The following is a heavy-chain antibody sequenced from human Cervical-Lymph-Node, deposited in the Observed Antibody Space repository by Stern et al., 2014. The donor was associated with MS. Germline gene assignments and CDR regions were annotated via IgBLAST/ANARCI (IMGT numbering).Heavy chain of an antibody. D-gene: IGHD3-16*01. V-gene: IGHV3-53*01. CDR3: ARAILGVNTAAMAPDAFDS. J-gene: IGHJ3*01. CDR2: IYTDGST. Sequence: EVQLVESGGGLIQPGGSLRLSCAAPGFIVSKNYMSWVRQAPGKGLEWVSLIYTDGSTYYAGSVKGRFTISRDSSKNKLFLQMNSLRAEDTAMYYCARAILGVNTAAMAPDAFDSWGQGTMVTVSS. CDR1: GFIVSKNY.